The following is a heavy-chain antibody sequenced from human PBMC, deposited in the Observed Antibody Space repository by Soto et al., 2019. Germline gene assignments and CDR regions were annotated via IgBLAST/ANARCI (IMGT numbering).Heavy chain of an antibody. CDR2: IYYSGIT. V-gene: IGHV4-39*01. D-gene: IGHD5-12*01. Sequence: SETLSLTCVVSGGSISSNTYYWAWIRQAPGKGLEWIGTIYYSGITYYNPSLKSRVTISVDTSKNQFSLRLGSVTAADTAVYYCARQTRYIGYALWPPYYFDYRGQGLLVTVSS. CDR1: GGSISSNTYY. J-gene: IGHJ4*02. CDR3: ARQTRYIGYALWPPYYFDY.